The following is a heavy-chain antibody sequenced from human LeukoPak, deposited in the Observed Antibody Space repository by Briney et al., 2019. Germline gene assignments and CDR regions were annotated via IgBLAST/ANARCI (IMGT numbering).Heavy chain of an antibody. CDR3: ARGLYYDFWSGYYTWFDP. V-gene: IGHV1-69*02. J-gene: IGHJ5*02. D-gene: IGHD3-3*01. CDR1: GGTFSSYT. CDR2: IIPSLGIA. Sequence: ASVKVSCKASGGTFSSYTISWLRQAPGQGLEWMGRIIPSLGIANYAQKFQGRVTITADKSTSTAYMEVSSLRSDDTAVYYCARGLYYDFWSGYYTWFDPWGQGTLVTVSS.